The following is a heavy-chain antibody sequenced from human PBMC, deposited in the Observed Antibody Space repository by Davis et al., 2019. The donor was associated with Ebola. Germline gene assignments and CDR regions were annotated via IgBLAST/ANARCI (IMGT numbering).Heavy chain of an antibody. CDR3: ASGWLPMT. V-gene: IGHV4-59*02. CDR1: GFSVTDAW. D-gene: IGHD5-12*01. Sequence: GSLRLSCAASGFSVTDAWMNWIRQPPGKGLEWIGYVFHSGSSNYNPSLNGRAAISLDTSTKQFSLKLTSVTAEDTAVYYCASGWLPMTWGQGTLVTVSS. CDR2: VFHSGSS. J-gene: IGHJ4*02.